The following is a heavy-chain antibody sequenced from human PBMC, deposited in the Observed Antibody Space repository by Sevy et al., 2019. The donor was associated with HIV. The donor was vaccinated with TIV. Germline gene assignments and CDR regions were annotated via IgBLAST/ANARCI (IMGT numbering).Heavy chain of an antibody. V-gene: IGHV3-9*01. CDR1: GLILRDRA. CDR3: VLEIESGGAIF. CDR2: MTMYSGSE. Sequence: GGSLRLSCTASGLILRDRAMHWVRQTPGKGLEWVSGMTMYSGSEDYADFVKGRFTISRDNAKNSLNLQMDSLTLEDTALYYCVLEIESGGAIFWGQGTLVTLSS. J-gene: IGHJ1*01. D-gene: IGHD2-21*01.